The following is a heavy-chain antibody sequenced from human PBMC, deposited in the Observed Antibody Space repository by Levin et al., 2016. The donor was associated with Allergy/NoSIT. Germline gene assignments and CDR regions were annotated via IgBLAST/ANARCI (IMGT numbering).Heavy chain of an antibody. Sequence: WIRQPPGKGLEWIGEINHSGSTNYNPSLKSRVTISVDTSKNQFSLKLSSVTAADTAVYYCARYCSSTSCYTPFDYWGQGTLVTVSS. J-gene: IGHJ4*02. CDR3: ARYCSSTSCYTPFDY. V-gene: IGHV4-34*01. D-gene: IGHD2-2*02. CDR2: INHSGST.